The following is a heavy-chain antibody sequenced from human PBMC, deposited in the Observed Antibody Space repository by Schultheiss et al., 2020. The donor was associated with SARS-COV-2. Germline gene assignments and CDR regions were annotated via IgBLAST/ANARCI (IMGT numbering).Heavy chain of an antibody. CDR2: IGGST. Sequence: ASVKVSCKASGYAFSSYSMHWVRQAPGQGLEYMGLIGGSTSYAQKFQGRVTMTTDTSTSTAYMELRSLRSDDTAVYYCARDRGYSYGPDAFDIWGQGTMVTVSS. CDR1: GYAFSSYS. J-gene: IGHJ3*02. CDR3: ARDRGYSYGPDAFDI. V-gene: IGHV1-46*01. D-gene: IGHD5-18*01.